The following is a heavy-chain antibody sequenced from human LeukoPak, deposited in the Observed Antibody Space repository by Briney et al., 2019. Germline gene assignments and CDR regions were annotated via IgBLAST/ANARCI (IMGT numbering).Heavy chain of an antibody. CDR2: IYYSGST. V-gene: IGHV4-39*01. Sequence: PSETLSLTCTVSGGFISSGSHYWAWIRQPPGKGLEWIGSIYYSGSTYYNPSLKSRLTMSVDTSNNHFSLKVTSVTAADTAVYSCARHRPYYYNSGTFDGFDIWGQGTMVTVSS. CDR1: GGFISSGSHY. D-gene: IGHD3-10*01. J-gene: IGHJ3*02. CDR3: ARHRPYYYNSGTFDGFDI.